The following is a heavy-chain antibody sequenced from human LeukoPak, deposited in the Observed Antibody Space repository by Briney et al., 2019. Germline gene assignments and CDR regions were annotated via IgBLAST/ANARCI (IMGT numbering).Heavy chain of an antibody. V-gene: IGHV7-4-1*02. CDR2: INTNTGNP. CDR3: ASPNYYDSSGYYYDFDY. J-gene: IGHJ4*02. Sequence: ASVKVSCKASGYTFTSYAMNWARQAPGQGLEWMGWINTNTGNPTYAQGFTGRFVFSLDTSVSTAYLQISSLKAEDTAVYYCASPNYYDSSGYYYDFDYWGQGTLVTVSS. D-gene: IGHD3-22*01. CDR1: GYTFTSYA.